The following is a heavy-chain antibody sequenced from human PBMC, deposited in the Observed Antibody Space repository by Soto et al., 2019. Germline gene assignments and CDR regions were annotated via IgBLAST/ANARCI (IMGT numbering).Heavy chain of an antibody. J-gene: IGHJ6*03. CDR1: GGTFSSYT. V-gene: IGHV1-69*08. Sequence: QVQLVQSGAEVKKPGSSVKVSCKASGGTFSSYTISWVRQAPGQGLEWMGRIIPILGIANYAQKFQGRVTITADKSTSTAYMELSSLRSEDTAVYYCAREAANHTLITFYYYYMDVWGKGTTVTVSS. CDR2: IIPILGIA. D-gene: IGHD3-16*01. CDR3: AREAANHTLITFYYYYMDV.